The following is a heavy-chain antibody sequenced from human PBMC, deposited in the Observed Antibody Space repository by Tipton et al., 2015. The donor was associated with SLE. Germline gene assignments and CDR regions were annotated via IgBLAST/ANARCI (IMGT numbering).Heavy chain of an antibody. Sequence: LTCAVYGGSFSGYYWSWIRQPPGKGLEWVGRIKSKTDGGTTDYAAPVKGRFTISRDDSKNTLYLQMNSLKTEDTAVYYCTTDGQWLSDAFDIWGQGTMVTVSS. CDR3: TTDGQWLSDAFDI. J-gene: IGHJ3*02. V-gene: IGHV3-15*01. D-gene: IGHD6-19*01. CDR2: IKSKTDGGTT. CDR1: GGSFSGYY.